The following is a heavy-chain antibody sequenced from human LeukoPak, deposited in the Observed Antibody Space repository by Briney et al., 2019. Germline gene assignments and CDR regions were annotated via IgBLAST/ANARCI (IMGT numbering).Heavy chain of an antibody. D-gene: IGHD6-6*01. Sequence: SVKVSCKASGGTFSSYAISWVRQAPGQGLEWMGGIIPIFGTANYAQKFQGRVTITADESTSTAYMELSSLRSEDTAVYYCAISSSSFYYYYGMDVWGQGTTVTVSS. CDR1: GGTFSSYA. V-gene: IGHV1-69*13. CDR3: AISSSSFYYYYGMDV. CDR2: IIPIFGTA. J-gene: IGHJ6*02.